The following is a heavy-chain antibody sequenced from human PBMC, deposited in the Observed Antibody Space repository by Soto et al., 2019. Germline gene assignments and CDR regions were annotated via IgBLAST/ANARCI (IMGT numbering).Heavy chain of an antibody. Sequence: ASVKVSFKVSGYTLTELSMHWVRQAPGKGLEWMGGFDPEDGETIYAQKFQGRVTMTEDTSTDTAYMELSSLRSEDTAVYYCATRTLENYGGREPFSFYFDYWGQGTLVTVSS. D-gene: IGHD4-17*01. CDR3: ATRTLENYGGREPFSFYFDY. CDR2: FDPEDGET. CDR1: GYTLTELS. V-gene: IGHV1-24*01. J-gene: IGHJ4*02.